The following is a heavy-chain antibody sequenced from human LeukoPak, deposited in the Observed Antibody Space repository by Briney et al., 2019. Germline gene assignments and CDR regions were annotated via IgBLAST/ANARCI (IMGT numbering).Heavy chain of an antibody. CDR1: GGSISSGGYY. D-gene: IGHD5-18*01. Sequence: PSETLSLTCTVSGGSISSGGYYWSWIRQHPGKGLEWIGHIYDSGSTYYNPSLKSRVSISVDTSKNQFSLKLSSVTAADTAVYYFARAVWGDSYGNFDYWGQGTLVTVSS. CDR2: IYDSGST. V-gene: IGHV4-31*03. J-gene: IGHJ4*02. CDR3: ARAVWGDSYGNFDY.